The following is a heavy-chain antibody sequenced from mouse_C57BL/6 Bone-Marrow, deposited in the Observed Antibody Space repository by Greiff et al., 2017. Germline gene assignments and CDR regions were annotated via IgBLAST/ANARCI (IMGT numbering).Heavy chain of an antibody. Sequence: QVQLQQSGAELARPGASVKLSCKASGYTFTSYGISWVKQRTGQGLEWIGEIYPRSGNTYYNEKFKGKATLTADKSSSTAYMELRSLTSEDSAVYFCARNRGGYITTVVADYGGQGTTLTVSS. V-gene: IGHV1-81*01. J-gene: IGHJ2*01. CDR2: IYPRSGNT. CDR3: ARNRGGYITTVVADY. D-gene: IGHD1-1*01. CDR1: GYTFTSYG.